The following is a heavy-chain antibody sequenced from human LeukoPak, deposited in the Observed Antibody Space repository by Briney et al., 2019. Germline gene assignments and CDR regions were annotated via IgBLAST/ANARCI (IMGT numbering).Heavy chain of an antibody. CDR2: ISYDGSNK. CDR3: ARGDIVVVPAAPNN. CDR1: GFTFSSYA. J-gene: IGHJ4*02. V-gene: IGHV3-30-3*01. D-gene: IGHD2-2*01. Sequence: GRSLRLSCAASGFTFSSYAMHWVRQAPGKGLEWVAVISYDGSNKYYADSVKGRFTISRDNSKNTLYLQMNSLRAEDTAVYYCARGDIVVVPAAPNNWGQGTLVTVSS.